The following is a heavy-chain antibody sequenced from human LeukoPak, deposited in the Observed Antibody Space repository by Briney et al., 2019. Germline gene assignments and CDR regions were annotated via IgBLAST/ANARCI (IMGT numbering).Heavy chain of an antibody. Sequence: GGSLRLSCAAFGFTFSSYSMNWVRQAPGKGLEWVSSISSSSSYIYYADSVKGRFTISRDNAKNSLYLQMNSLRAEDTAVYYCARKRRYDSYYDSWGQGTLVTVSS. D-gene: IGHD3-3*01. CDR1: GFTFSSYS. CDR2: ISSSSSYI. V-gene: IGHV3-21*01. J-gene: IGHJ4*02. CDR3: ARKRRYDSYYDS.